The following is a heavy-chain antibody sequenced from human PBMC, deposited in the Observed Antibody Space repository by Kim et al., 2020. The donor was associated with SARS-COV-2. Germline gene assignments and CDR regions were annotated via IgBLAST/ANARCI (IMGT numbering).Heavy chain of an antibody. CDR1: GFTFSSYA. J-gene: IGHJ6*02. CDR2: ISYDGSNK. D-gene: IGHD3-9*01. CDR3: ARDYDILTGSSDPYGMDV. Sequence: GGSLRLSCAASGFTFSSYAMHWVRQAPGKGLEWVAVISYDGSNKYYADSVKGRFTISRDNSKNTLYLQMNSLRAEDTAVCYCARDYDILTGSSDPYGMDVWGQETTVTVSS. V-gene: IGHV3-30*04.